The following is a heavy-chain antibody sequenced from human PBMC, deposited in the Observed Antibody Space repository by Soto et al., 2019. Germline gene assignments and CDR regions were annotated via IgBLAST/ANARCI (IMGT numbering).Heavy chain of an antibody. Sequence: SVKVSCKASGGTFSSYAISWVRQAPGQGLEWMGGIIPIFGTANYAQKFQGRVTITADESTSTAYMELSSLRSEDTAVYYCARDRYSGYDSVDYWGQGTLVTAPQ. V-gene: IGHV1-69*13. J-gene: IGHJ4*02. CDR1: GGTFSSYA. CDR2: IIPIFGTA. D-gene: IGHD5-12*01. CDR3: ARDRYSGYDSVDY.